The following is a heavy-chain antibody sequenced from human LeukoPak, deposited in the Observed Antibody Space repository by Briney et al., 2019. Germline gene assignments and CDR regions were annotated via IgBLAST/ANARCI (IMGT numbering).Heavy chain of an antibody. CDR1: GYTFTGYY. CDR2: INPNSGGT. V-gene: IGHV1-2*02. D-gene: IGHD3-10*01. Sequence: ASVKVFCKASGYTFTGYYMHWVRQAPGQGLEWMGWINPNSGGTNYAQKFQGRVTMTRDTSISTAYMELSRLRSDDTAVYYCARDPTMVRGGDYWGQGTLVTVSS. CDR3: ARDPTMVRGGDY. J-gene: IGHJ4*02.